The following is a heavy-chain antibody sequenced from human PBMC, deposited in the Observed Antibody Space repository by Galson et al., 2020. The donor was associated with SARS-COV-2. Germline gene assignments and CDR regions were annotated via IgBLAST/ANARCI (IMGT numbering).Heavy chain of an antibody. CDR1: GFTFSSYA. Sequence: GESLKISCTASGFTFSSYAMNWVRQAPGKGLEWVSGISASGDSTCHAESVKGRFTISRDNSKKTLYLQMNNLRPEDTAVYYCAKDFRYQLLRDKYYYGLDVWGQGAMVSVSS. D-gene: IGHD1-7*01. V-gene: IGHV3-23*01. J-gene: IGHJ6*02. CDR2: ISASGDST. CDR3: AKDFRYQLLRDKYYYGLDV.